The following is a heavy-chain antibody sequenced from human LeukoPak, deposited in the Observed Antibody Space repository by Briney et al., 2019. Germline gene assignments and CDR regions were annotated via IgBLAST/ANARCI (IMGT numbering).Heavy chain of an antibody. Sequence: SVKVSCKASGGTFSSYTISWVRQAPGQGLEWMGRIIPILGIANYAQKFQGRVTTTADKSTSTAYMELSSLRSEDTAVYYCASSSGGYSYGYYYYYYMDVWGKGTTVTVSS. CDR1: GGTFSSYT. CDR3: ASSSGGYSYGYYYYYYMDV. V-gene: IGHV1-69*02. J-gene: IGHJ6*03. D-gene: IGHD5-18*01. CDR2: IIPILGIA.